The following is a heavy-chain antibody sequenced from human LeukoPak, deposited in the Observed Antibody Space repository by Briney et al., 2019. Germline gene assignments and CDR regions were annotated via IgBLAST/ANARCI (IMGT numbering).Heavy chain of an antibody. J-gene: IGHJ6*02. CDR2: ISYDGSNK. CDR1: GFTFSSYA. Sequence: GGSLRLSCAASGFTFSSYAMHWVRQAPGKGLEWVAVISYDGSNKYYADSVKGRFTISRDNSKNTLYLQMNSLRAEDTAVYYCARPFPDYGDYGDNHYYGMDVWGQGTTVTVSS. CDR3: ARPFPDYGDYGDNHYYGMDV. D-gene: IGHD4-17*01. V-gene: IGHV3-30-3*01.